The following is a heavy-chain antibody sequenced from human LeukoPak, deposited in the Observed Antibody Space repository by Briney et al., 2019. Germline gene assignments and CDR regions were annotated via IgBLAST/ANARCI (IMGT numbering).Heavy chain of an antibody. CDR3: ARQGSYDNSGYSFDY. Sequence: GESLKISCKASGYSLINHWIAWVRQMPGKGLDWMGMSYPGNADATYSPSFQGQVTISADKSTTTVYLQWSSLKATDTAMYYCARQGSYDNSGYSFDYWGQGTLVTVSS. J-gene: IGHJ4*02. V-gene: IGHV5-51*01. CDR2: SYPGNADA. CDR1: GYSLINHW. D-gene: IGHD3-22*01.